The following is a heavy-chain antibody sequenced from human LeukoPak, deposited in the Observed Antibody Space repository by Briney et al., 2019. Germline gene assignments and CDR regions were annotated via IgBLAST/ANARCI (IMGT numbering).Heavy chain of an antibody. CDR1: GYSISSGYY. CDR3: AGPYYYDSSGSGAPR. D-gene: IGHD3-22*01. Sequence: SETLSLTCTVSGYSISSGYYWGWIRQPLGKGLEWIGSIYYSGSTYYNPSLKSRVTISVDTSKNQFSLKLSSVTAADTAVYYCAGPYYYDSSGSGAPRWGQGILVTVSS. J-gene: IGHJ4*02. V-gene: IGHV4-38-2*02. CDR2: IYYSGST.